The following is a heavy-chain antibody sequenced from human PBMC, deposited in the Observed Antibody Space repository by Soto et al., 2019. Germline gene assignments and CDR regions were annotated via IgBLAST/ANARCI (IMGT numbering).Heavy chain of an antibody. CDR3: VRDSHGDY. CDR1: GFTFSNYW. CDR2: IDHDGPT. J-gene: IGHJ4*02. Sequence: EVQLVESGGGLVQPGGSLRLSCAGSGFTFSNYWMHWVRQAPGKGLEWVSRIDHDGPTDYADSVRGRFTISRDNAENTLYLQMNSLRPEDTGVYYCVRDSHGDYWGQGTLVTVPS. V-gene: IGHV3-74*01.